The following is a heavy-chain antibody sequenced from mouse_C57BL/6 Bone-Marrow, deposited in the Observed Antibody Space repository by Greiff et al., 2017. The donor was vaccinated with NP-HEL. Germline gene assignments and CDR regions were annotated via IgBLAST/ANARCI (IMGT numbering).Heavy chain of an antibody. Sequence: EVQLVESGAELVKPGASVKLSCTASGFNIKDYYMHWVKQRTEQGLEWIGRIDPEDGETKYAPKFQGKATITADTSSNTAYLQLSSLTSEDTVVYYCARITTVVEGFAYWGQGTLVTVSA. CDR2: IDPEDGET. CDR1: GFNIKDYY. CDR3: ARITTVVEGFAY. J-gene: IGHJ3*01. V-gene: IGHV14-2*01. D-gene: IGHD1-1*01.